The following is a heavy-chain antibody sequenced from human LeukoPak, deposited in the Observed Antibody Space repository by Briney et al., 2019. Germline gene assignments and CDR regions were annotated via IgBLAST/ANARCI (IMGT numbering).Heavy chain of an antibody. V-gene: IGHV1-18*01. CDR3: ASGYSYRFYFDF. Sequence: ASVKVSCKASGYTFTNYGITWVRQAPGQGLERMGWIAAYNDNTNYAQKFQGRITMTTDTSTSTAYMELRSLTSDDTAMYYCASGYSYRFYFDFWGQGTLVTVSS. CDR2: IAAYNDNT. D-gene: IGHD5-12*01. CDR1: GYTFTNYG. J-gene: IGHJ4*02.